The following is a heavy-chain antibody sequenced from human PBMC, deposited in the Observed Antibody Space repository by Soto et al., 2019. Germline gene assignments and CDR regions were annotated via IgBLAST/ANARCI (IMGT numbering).Heavy chain of an antibody. CDR1: GGSISSYY. CDR2: IYYSGST. D-gene: IGHD5-18*01. J-gene: IGHJ4*02. Sequence: SETLSLTCTVSGGSISSYYWSWIRQPPGKGLEWIGYIYYSGSTNYNPSLKSRVTISVDTSKNQFSLKLSSVTAADTAVYYCARVTFLGYSYGYYPDYFDYWGQGTLVTVSS. CDR3: ARVTFLGYSYGYYPDYFDY. V-gene: IGHV4-59*01.